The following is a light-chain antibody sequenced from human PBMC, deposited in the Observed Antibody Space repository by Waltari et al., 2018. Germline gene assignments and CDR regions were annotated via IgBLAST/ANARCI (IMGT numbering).Light chain of an antibody. CDR3: MQALQTPYT. Sequence: DIVMTQSPLSLPVTPGEPPSISCRSSQSLLHSNGYNYLDWYLQKPRQSPQLLIYLGSNRASGVPDRFSGSGSGTDFTLKISRVEAEDVGIYYCMQALQTPYTFGQGTKLEIK. CDR2: LGS. V-gene: IGKV2-28*01. CDR1: QSLLHSNGYNY. J-gene: IGKJ2*01.